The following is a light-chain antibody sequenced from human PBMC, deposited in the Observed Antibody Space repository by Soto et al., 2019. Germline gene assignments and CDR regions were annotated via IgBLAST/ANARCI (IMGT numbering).Light chain of an antibody. V-gene: IGLV2-14*01. CDR3: SSYTSSSTLEV. CDR2: DVS. J-gene: IGLJ2*01. Sequence: ALTQPASVSGSPGQSLTISCTGTSSDVGGYNYVSWYQQHPGKAPKLMIYDVSNRPSGVSNRFSGSKSGNTASLTISGLQAEDEADYYCSSYTSSSTLEVFGGGTKLTVL. CDR1: SSDVGGYNY.